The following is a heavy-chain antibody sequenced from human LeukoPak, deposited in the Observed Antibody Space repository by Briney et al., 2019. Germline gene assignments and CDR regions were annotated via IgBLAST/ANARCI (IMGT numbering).Heavy chain of an antibody. CDR1: GGSFSRYY. D-gene: IGHD1-1*01. CDR2: IDHRGDN. J-gene: IGHJ4*02. CDR3: ARGATISETDYFDF. Sequence: SETVSLTCAVYGGSFSRYYWSWIRQSPGKGLEWIAEIDHRGDNNYNPSVKSRVTVSVDTSKNQFSLKVRSLSAADTAVYYCARGATISETDYFDFWGQGTLVTVSS. V-gene: IGHV4-34*01.